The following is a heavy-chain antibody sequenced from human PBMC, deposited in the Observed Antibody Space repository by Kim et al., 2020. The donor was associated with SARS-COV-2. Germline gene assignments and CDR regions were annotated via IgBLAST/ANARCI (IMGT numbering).Heavy chain of an antibody. Sequence: GGSLRLSCAASGFTFDDYAMHWVRQAPGKGLEWVSGISWNSGSIGYADSVKGRFTISRDNAKNSLYLQMNSLRAEDTALYYCAKDRAGTPGMDYWGQGTLVTVSS. CDR1: GFTFDDYA. CDR2: ISWNSGSI. CDR3: AKDRAGTPGMDY. V-gene: IGHV3-9*01. D-gene: IGHD6-19*01. J-gene: IGHJ4*02.